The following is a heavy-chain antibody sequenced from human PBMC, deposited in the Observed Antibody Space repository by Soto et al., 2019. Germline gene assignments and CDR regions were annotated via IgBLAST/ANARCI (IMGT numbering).Heavy chain of an antibody. CDR1: GFTFISYE. J-gene: IGHJ6*02. D-gene: IGHD6-6*01. V-gene: IGHV3-48*03. Sequence: PGGSLRLSCAASGFTFISYEMNWVRQAPGKGLEWVSYISSSGSTIYYADSVKGRFTISRDNAKNSLYLQMNSLRAEDTAVYYCARDRPNLSYTLDVWGQGTTVTVSS. CDR3: ARDRPNLSYTLDV. CDR2: ISSSGSTI.